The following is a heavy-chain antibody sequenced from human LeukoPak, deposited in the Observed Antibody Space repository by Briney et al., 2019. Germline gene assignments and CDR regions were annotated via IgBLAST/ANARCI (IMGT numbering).Heavy chain of an antibody. CDR3: ARVGDCSGGTCYGGSDWFDP. CDR2: ISAYNGNT. V-gene: IGHV1-18*01. J-gene: IGHJ5*02. CDR1: GYTFTSYG. D-gene: IGHD2-15*01. Sequence: GASVKVSCKASGYTFTSYGISWVRQAPGQGLEWMGWISAYNGNTNYAQKYQGRVTMTIDTPTTTAYMELRSLRSDDTAVYYCARVGDCSGGTCYGGSDWFDPWGQGTLVTVSS.